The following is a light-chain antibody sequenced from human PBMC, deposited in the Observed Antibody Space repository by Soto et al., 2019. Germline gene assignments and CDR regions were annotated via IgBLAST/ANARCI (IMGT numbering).Light chain of an antibody. CDR3: SSVTSRDTFA. CDR1: SSDVGGSDY. J-gene: IGLJ3*02. CDR2: EVT. Sequence: QSALTQPASVSGSPGQSITISCSGTSSDVGGSDYASWYQQHPGQAPKLLIYEVTNRPSGVSFRFSAYKSGNTASLTISGLQAEDEADYYCSSVTSRDTFAFGGGTKVTVL. V-gene: IGLV2-14*01.